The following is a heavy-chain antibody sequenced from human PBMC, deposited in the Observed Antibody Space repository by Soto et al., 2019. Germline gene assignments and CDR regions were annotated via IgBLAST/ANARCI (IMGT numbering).Heavy chain of an antibody. J-gene: IGHJ4*02. V-gene: IGHV1-69*04. CDR2: IIPMFGIT. CDR1: GGTFSSYV. Sequence: QVQLVQSGAEVKKPGSSMKVSCKASGGTFSSYVFSWVRQAPGQGLEWMGRIIPMFGITNYAQKFEGRVTITADKSATTVDLELRRLISEDTAIYCCARDRAVNNAALVMAYWGQGTLVTVSS. CDR3: ARDRAVNNAALVMAY. D-gene: IGHD2-21*01.